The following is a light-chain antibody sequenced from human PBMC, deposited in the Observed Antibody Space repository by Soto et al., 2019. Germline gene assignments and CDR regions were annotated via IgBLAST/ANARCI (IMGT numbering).Light chain of an antibody. CDR2: SNN. CDR1: SSNIGSNT. Sequence: QSVLTQPPSASGTPGQRFTISCSGSSSNIGSNTVNWYQHLPRAAPKLLIQSNNQRPSGVPDRFSGSQSGTSASLAISGLQSGDEADYYCAVWDDSLNGYVFGTGTKLTVL. CDR3: AVWDDSLNGYV. V-gene: IGLV1-44*01. J-gene: IGLJ1*01.